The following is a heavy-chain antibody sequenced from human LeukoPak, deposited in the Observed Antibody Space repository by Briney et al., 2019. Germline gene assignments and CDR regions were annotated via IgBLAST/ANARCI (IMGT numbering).Heavy chain of an antibody. D-gene: IGHD6-13*01. V-gene: IGHV4-39*01. CDR2: IYYSGST. CDR3: ARAVLAAAGTIPHFDY. CDR1: GGSTSSSSYY. Sequence: SETLSLTCTVSGGSTSSSSYYWGWIRRPPGKGLEWIGSIYYSGSTYYNPSLKSRVTISVDTSKNQFSLKLSSVTAADTAVYYCARAVLAAAGTIPHFDYWGQGTLVTVSS. J-gene: IGHJ4*02.